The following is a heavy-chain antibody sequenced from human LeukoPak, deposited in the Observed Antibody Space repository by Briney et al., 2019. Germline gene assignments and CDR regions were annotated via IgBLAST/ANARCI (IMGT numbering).Heavy chain of an antibody. J-gene: IGHJ4*02. CDR2: INAYNGKT. CDR1: GYTFNSYG. Sequence: ASVKVSCKASGYTFNSYGIAWVRQAPGQGLEWMGWINAYNGKTNYAQNVQGRVTMTTDTLTNTAYMELRSLTSDDTAVYYCAREGGDLVQEDYWGQGTLVTVSS. D-gene: IGHD3-10*01. CDR3: AREGGDLVQEDY. V-gene: IGHV1-18*01.